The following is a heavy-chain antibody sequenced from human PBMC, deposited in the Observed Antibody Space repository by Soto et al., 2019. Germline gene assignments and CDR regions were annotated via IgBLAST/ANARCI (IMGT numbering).Heavy chain of an antibody. CDR2: IYYSGST. J-gene: IGHJ3*02. CDR3: ARVWGGAFDI. D-gene: IGHD3-10*01. Sequence: SETLSLTYTVSGGSISSYYWSWIRQPPGKGLEWIGYIYYSGSTNYNPSLKSRVTISVDTSKNQFSLKLSSVTAADTAVYYCARVWGGAFDIWGQGTMVTVSS. CDR1: GGSISSYY. V-gene: IGHV4-59*01.